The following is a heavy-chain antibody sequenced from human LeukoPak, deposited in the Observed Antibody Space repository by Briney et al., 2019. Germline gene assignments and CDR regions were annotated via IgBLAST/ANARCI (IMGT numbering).Heavy chain of an antibody. CDR3: AKRPNIIDGYMCDY. D-gene: IGHD5-24*01. Sequence: GESLKISCKGSGYRFTSYWIGWVRQMPGKGLEWMGIIYPGDSDTRYSPSFQRQVTISADKSLSTAYLQWSSLKASDPAMYYCAKRPNIIDGYMCDYWGHATLVTVSS. CDR1: GYRFTSYW. J-gene: IGHJ4*01. V-gene: IGHV5-51*01. CDR2: IYPGDSDT.